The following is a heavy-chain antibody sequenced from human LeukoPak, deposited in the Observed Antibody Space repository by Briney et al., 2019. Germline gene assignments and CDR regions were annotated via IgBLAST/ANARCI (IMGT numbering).Heavy chain of an antibody. CDR2: IYYSGST. J-gene: IGHJ1*01. CDR1: GGSISSGGYY. Sequence: SETLSLTCTVSGGSISSGGYYWSWIRQHPGKGLEWIGYIYYSGSTYYNPSLKSRVTISVDTSKNQFSLKLSSVTAADTAVYYCAISSSWYTSEYFQHWGQGTLVTVSS. CDR3: AISSSWYTSEYFQH. D-gene: IGHD6-13*01. V-gene: IGHV4-31*03.